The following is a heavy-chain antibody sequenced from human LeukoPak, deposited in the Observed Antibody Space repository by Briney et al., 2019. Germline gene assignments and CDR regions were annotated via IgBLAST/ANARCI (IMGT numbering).Heavy chain of an antibody. D-gene: IGHD3-22*01. Sequence: PSETLSLTCTVSGGSISSYYWSWIRQPAGKGLEWIGRIYTSGSTNYNPSLKSRVTMSADTSKNQFSLKLSSVTAADTAVYYCARGRRYYDSSGYYSAFDIWGQGTMVTVSS. V-gene: IGHV4-4*07. CDR2: IYTSGST. J-gene: IGHJ3*02. CDR1: GGSISSYY. CDR3: ARGRRYYDSSGYYSAFDI.